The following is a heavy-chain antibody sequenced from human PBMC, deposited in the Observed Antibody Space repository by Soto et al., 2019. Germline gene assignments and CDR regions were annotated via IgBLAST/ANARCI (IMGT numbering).Heavy chain of an antibody. D-gene: IGHD7-27*01. CDR2: IVVGSGNT. Sequence: VASVKVSCKASGFTFTSSAVLWVRQARGQRLEWIGWIVVGSGNTNYAQKFQERVTITRDMSTSTAYMELSSLRSEDTAVYYCAAEFYWGPASNDAFDIWGQGTMVTVSS. CDR1: GFTFTSSA. J-gene: IGHJ3*02. V-gene: IGHV1-58*01. CDR3: AAEFYWGPASNDAFDI.